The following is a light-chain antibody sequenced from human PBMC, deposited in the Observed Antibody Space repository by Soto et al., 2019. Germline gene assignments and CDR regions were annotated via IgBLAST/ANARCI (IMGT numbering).Light chain of an antibody. V-gene: IGLV2-14*01. CDR2: AVT. CDR3: SSYTSSSPPLV. CDR1: SSDVGGYNY. Sequence: QSVLTQPASVSGSPGQSITISCTGTSSDVGGYNYVSWYQQHPGKAPKLMIYAVTNRPSGVSNRLSGSKSGNTASLTISGLQAEDEADYYCSSYTSSSPPLVFGGGTKVTVL. J-gene: IGLJ3*02.